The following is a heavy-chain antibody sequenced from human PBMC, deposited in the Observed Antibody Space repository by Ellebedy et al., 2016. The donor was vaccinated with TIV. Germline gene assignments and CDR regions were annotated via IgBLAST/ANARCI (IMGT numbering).Heavy chain of an antibody. Sequence: ASVKVSCKTSGGIFRNYAISWVRQAPGQGLEWMGGILAIFRSTNYAQKFQGRVTMTRDTPTSTVYMELTSLRSEDTAVYYCSRLFDRGENWGQGTLVTVSS. CDR3: SRLFDRGEN. D-gene: IGHD3-16*01. J-gene: IGHJ1*01. V-gene: IGHV1-69*05. CDR1: GGIFRNYA. CDR2: ILAIFRST.